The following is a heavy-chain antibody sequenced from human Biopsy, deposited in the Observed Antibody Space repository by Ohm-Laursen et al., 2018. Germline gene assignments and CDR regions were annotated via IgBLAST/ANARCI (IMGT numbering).Heavy chain of an antibody. CDR2: ISYSGNT. CDR3: ATTTMDTSGWYGNYFDS. Sequence: SETLSLTCTVSSGSISSYYWSWIRQPPGQGLEWIGYISYSGNTNSNPSIKIRDPISVDTSKNQFLLKVYSVTAADTAIYYCATTTMDTSGWYGNYFDSWGQGALVTVSS. CDR1: SGSISSYY. D-gene: IGHD6-19*01. V-gene: IGHV4-59*08. J-gene: IGHJ4*02.